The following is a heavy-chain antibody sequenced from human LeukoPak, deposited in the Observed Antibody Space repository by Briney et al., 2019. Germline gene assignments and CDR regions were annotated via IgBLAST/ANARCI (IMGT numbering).Heavy chain of an antibody. CDR3: ARANGITMVRGVIKKGYYFDY. V-gene: IGHV3-33*01. Sequence: PGGSLRLSCAASGFTFSSYGMHWVRQAPGKGLEWVAVIWYDGSNKYYADSVKGRFTISRDNSKNTLYLQMSSLRAEDTAVYYCARANGITMVRGVIKKGYYFDYWGQGTLVTVSS. J-gene: IGHJ4*02. CDR1: GFTFSSYG. D-gene: IGHD3-10*01. CDR2: IWYDGSNK.